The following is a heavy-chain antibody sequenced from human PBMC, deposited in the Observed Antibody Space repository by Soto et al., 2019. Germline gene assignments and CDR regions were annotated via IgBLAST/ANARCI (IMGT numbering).Heavy chain of an antibody. CDR3: ALPLTAGGYFDY. CDR2: VYWDDDK. CDR1: GFSLSTTGVA. V-gene: IGHV2-5*02. D-gene: IGHD2-21*02. J-gene: IGHJ4*02. Sequence: QITLKESGPTLVKPTQTLTLTCTFSGFSLSTTGVAVGWIRQPPGKALEWLALVYWDDDKRDSPSLKSRLTISKDTAKDQVVLTMPNMDPVDAATDYCALPLTAGGYFDYWGQGTLVTVSS.